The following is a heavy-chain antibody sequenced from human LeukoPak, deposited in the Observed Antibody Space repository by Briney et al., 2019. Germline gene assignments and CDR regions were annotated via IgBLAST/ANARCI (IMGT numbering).Heavy chain of an antibody. Sequence: ASVKVSCKASGYTFTGYYMHWVRQAPGQGLEWMGWINPNSGGTNYAQKFQGRVTMTRDTSISTAYMELSRLRSDDTAVYYCATRFPDYYDSSGPFLGNWFDPWGQGTLVTVSS. V-gene: IGHV1-2*02. CDR2: INPNSGGT. J-gene: IGHJ5*02. CDR1: GYTFTGYY. D-gene: IGHD3-22*01. CDR3: ATRFPDYYDSSGPFLGNWFDP.